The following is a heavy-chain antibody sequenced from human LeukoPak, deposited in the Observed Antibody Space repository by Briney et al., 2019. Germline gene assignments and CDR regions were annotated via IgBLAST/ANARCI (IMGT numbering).Heavy chain of an antibody. J-gene: IGHJ5*02. CDR1: GFTFSSYW. CDR3: ARDTNIPGPRLGQENWFDP. CDR2: IKQDGSEK. Sequence: QPGGSLRLSCAASGFTFSSYWMSWVRQAPGKGLEWVANIKQDGSEKYYVDSVKGRFTISRDNAKNSLYLQMNSLRAEDTAVYYCARDTNIPGPRLGQENWFDPWGQGTLVTVSS. D-gene: IGHD1/OR15-1a*01. V-gene: IGHV3-7*01.